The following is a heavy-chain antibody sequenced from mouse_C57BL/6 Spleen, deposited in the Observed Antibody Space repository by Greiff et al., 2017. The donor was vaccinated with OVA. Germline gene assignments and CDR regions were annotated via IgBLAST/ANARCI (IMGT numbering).Heavy chain of an antibody. CDR2: INPSSGYT. CDR3: ARDYYGSSYGALDY. J-gene: IGHJ2*01. CDR1: GYTFTSYW. V-gene: IGHV1-7*01. Sequence: QVQLKQSGAELAKPGPSVKLSCKASGYTFTSYWMHWVKQRPGQGLEWIGYINPSSGYTKYNQKFKDKATLTADKSSSTAYMQLSSLTYEDSAVYYCARDYYGSSYGALDYWGQGTTLTVSS. D-gene: IGHD1-1*01.